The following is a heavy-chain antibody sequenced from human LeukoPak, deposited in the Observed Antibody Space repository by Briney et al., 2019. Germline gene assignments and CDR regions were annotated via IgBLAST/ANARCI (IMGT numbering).Heavy chain of an antibody. Sequence: GGSLRLSCAASGCTFSSYGMHWVRQAPGKGLEWVAVIWYDGSNKYYADSVKGRFTISRDNSKNTLYLQMNSLRDEDTAVYYCARGGYYDSSGYGSRWFDPWGQGTLVTVSS. V-gene: IGHV3-33*01. CDR1: GCTFSSYG. J-gene: IGHJ5*02. CDR2: IWYDGSNK. D-gene: IGHD3-22*01. CDR3: ARGGYYDSSGYGSRWFDP.